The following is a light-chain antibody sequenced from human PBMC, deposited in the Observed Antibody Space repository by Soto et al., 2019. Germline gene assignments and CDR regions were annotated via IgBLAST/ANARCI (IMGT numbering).Light chain of an antibody. V-gene: IGKV3-20*01. Sequence: EIVLTQSPGTLSLSPGERATLSGRASQSVSSYYLAWYQQKPGQPHSLLIYGASIKATGIPDRFSGSGSWTFFPITISMQEPEDFAVYYCQQYGNSPITFGHGTRLEIK. J-gene: IGKJ5*01. CDR1: QSVSSYY. CDR2: GAS. CDR3: QQYGNSPIT.